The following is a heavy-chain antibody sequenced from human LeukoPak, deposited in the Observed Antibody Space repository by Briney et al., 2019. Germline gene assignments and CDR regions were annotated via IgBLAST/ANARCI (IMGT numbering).Heavy chain of an antibody. Sequence: SETLSLTCAVSCGSISDSSYFGGWIRQPPGKGLEWIGSIYYSGNTYYNPSLKSRVTISVDTSKNQFYLKLSSVTAAVTAVYYWPRIKEGIDYWGQGTLVTVSS. J-gene: IGHJ4*02. CDR1: CGSISDSSYF. D-gene: IGHD3-10*01. CDR2: IYYSGNT. CDR3: PRIKEGIDY. V-gene: IGHV4-39*01.